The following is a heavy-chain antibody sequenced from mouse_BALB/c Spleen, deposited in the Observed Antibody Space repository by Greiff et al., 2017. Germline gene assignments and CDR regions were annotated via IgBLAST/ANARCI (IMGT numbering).Heavy chain of an antibody. Sequence: VQVVESGPGLVAPSQSLSITCTVSGFSLTGYGVNWVRQPPGKGLEWLGMIWGDGSTDYNSALKSRLSISKDNSKSQVFLKMNSLQTDDTARYYCARDAHYYGSSPYAMDYWGQGTSVTVSS. J-gene: IGHJ4*01. CDR1: GFSLTGYG. V-gene: IGHV2-6-7*01. CDR3: ARDAHYYGSSPYAMDY. D-gene: IGHD1-1*01. CDR2: IWGDGST.